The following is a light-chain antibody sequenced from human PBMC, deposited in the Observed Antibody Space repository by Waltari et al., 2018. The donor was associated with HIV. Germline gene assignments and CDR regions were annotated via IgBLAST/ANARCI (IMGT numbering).Light chain of an antibody. V-gene: IGLV3-21*01. CDR3: QVWLSSSGDHPV. J-gene: IGLJ2*01. Sequence: SYVLTQPPSVSVAPGKTAKITCGGDNIGSESVSWYQQKPGQAPLLVIYYDTDRPSGIPERFSGSSSGDTATLTSSGVEAGDEADYHCQVWLSSSGDHPVFGGGTRLTVL. CDR1: NIGSES. CDR2: YDT.